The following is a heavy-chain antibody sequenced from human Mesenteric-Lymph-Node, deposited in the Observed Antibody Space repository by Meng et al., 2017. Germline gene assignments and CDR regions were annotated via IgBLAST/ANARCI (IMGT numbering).Heavy chain of an antibody. Sequence: GGSLRLSCAASGFTFSSYAMHWVRQAPGKGLEWVAVISYDGSNKYYADSVKGRFTISRDNSKKTLYLQMNSLRAEDTAVYYCARQSYGGDSGLDYWGQGTLVTVSS. V-gene: IGHV3-30*04. CDR1: GFTFSSYA. CDR3: ARQSYGGDSGLDY. CDR2: ISYDGSNK. D-gene: IGHD2-21*02. J-gene: IGHJ4*02.